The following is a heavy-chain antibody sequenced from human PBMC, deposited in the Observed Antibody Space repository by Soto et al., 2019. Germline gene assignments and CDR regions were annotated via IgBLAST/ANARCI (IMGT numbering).Heavy chain of an antibody. V-gene: IGHV4-59*08. J-gene: IGHJ5*02. CDR2: IYYSGST. D-gene: IGHD2-2*01. Sequence: SETLSLTCTVSGGSISSYYWSWIRQPPGKGLEWIGYIYYSGSTNYNPSLKSRVTISVDTSKNQFSLKLSSVTAADTAVYYCARLYARGSNTSVDPQIDPWGQGTLVTVSS. CDR3: ARLYARGSNTSVDPQIDP. CDR1: GGSISSYY.